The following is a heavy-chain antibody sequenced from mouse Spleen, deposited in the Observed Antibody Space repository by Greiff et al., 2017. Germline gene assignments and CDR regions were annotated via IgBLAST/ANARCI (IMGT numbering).Heavy chain of an antibody. CDR2: ISNLAYSL. CDR3: ARQDGSIYDAMDY. Sequence: EVNVVESGGGLVKPGGSLKLSCAASGFTFSDYGMEWVRQAPGKGPEWVAFISNLAYSLYYEENVTGRFTITRENAKNTLYLEMSSLRSEDTAMYYCARQDGSIYDAMDYWGQGTSVTVSS. V-gene: IGHV5-15*01. J-gene: IGHJ4*01. D-gene: IGHD1-1*01. CDR1: GFTFSDYG.